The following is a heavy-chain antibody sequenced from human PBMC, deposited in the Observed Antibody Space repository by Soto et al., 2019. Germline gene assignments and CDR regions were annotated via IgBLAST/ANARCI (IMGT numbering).Heavy chain of an antibody. CDR1: GFTFSSYA. CDR3: AKGLKAFDY. V-gene: IGHV3-23*01. D-gene: IGHD3-22*01. Sequence: GGSLRLSCAASGFTFSSYAMNWVRQAPGKGLEWVSTISGSGDSTYYADSVKGRFTISRDNSKNTLYLQMNSLIAEDTAVYYCAKGLKAFDYWGQGTLVTVSS. CDR2: ISGSGDST. J-gene: IGHJ4*02.